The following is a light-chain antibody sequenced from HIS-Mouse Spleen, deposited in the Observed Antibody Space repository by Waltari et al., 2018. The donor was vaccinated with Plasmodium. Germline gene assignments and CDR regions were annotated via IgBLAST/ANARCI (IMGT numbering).Light chain of an antibody. CDR1: QSISSD. V-gene: IGKV1-39*01. CDR3: QQSYSTWT. Sequence: DIQMTPSPSSLPASVGDRVTITCRASQSISSDLNWYQQKPGKAPKHLIYAASSLQSGVPSRFSGSGSGTDFTLSISSLQPEDFATYYCQQSYSTWTFGQGTKVEIK. CDR2: AAS. J-gene: IGKJ1*01.